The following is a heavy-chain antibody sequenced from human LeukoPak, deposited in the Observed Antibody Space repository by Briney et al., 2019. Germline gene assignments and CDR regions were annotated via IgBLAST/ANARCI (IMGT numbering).Heavy chain of an antibody. D-gene: IGHD6-19*01. CDR1: GYTFTGYY. Sequence: AAVKVSCKASGYTFTGYYMHWVRQAPGQGLAWMGWINPNSGGTNYAQKFQGRVTMTRDTSIRTAYMELSRLRSDDTAVYYCARGEPVAGSLDYWGQGTLVTVSS. CDR3: ARGEPVAGSLDY. CDR2: INPNSGGT. V-gene: IGHV1-2*02. J-gene: IGHJ4*02.